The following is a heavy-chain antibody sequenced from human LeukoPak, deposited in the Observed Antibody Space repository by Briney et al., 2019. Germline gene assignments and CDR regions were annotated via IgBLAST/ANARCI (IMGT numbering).Heavy chain of an antibody. CDR3: ARGHYYDSSGRSYYFDY. CDR2: ISYDGSNK. J-gene: IGHJ4*02. D-gene: IGHD3-22*01. V-gene: IGHV3-30*04. CDR1: GFTFSSYA. Sequence: GRSLRLSCAASGFTFSSYAMHWVRQAPGKGLEWVAVISYDGSNKYYAGSVKGRFTISRDNSKNTLYLQMNSLRAEDTAVYYCARGHYYDSSGRSYYFDYWGQGTLVTVSS.